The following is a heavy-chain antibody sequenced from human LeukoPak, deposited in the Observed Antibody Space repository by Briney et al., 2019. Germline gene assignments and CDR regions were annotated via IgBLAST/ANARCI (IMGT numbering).Heavy chain of an antibody. D-gene: IGHD1-7*01. CDR1: GFIFSKAW. J-gene: IGHJ4*02. CDR3: TTGGINWNYVGY. Sequence: GGSLRLSCGASGFIFSKAWMSWVRQAPGKGLEWVGRIKTETDGGTTDYAAPVKGRFSTSRDDSKNTLFLQMNSLNTEDTAVYCCTTGGINWNYVGYWGQGTLVTVSS. V-gene: IGHV3-15*01. CDR2: IKTETDGGTT.